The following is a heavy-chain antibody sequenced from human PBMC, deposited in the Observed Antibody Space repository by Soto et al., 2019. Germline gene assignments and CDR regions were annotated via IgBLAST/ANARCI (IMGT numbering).Heavy chain of an antibody. Sequence: QVQLVQSGAEVKEPGDSVRVSCEASGYTFTAYYIHWVRQVPGQGLEWMGWINTNFGDTTYAQDFQSRVTMTSDMSISTVYMELSRLSSDDTAIYYCARNMDYFYGPGSGNGHGVWGQGTTVTVFS. CDR1: GYTFTAYY. CDR3: ARNMDYFYGPGSGNGHGV. D-gene: IGHD3-10*01. V-gene: IGHV1-2*02. J-gene: IGHJ6*02. CDR2: INTNFGDT.